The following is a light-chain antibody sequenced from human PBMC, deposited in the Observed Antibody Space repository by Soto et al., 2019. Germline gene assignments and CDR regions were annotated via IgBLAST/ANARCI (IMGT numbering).Light chain of an antibody. V-gene: IGLV8-61*01. Sequence: QTVVTQEPSFSVSPGGTVTLTCGLSSGSVSTSYYPSWYQQTPGQAPRTLIYSTNTRSSGVPDRFSGSILGNQAALTITGAPAEDETYYYCVVYKGSWLLVFGGRTKLPVL. CDR2: STN. J-gene: IGLJ2*01. CDR3: VVYKGSWLLV. CDR1: SGSVSTSYY.